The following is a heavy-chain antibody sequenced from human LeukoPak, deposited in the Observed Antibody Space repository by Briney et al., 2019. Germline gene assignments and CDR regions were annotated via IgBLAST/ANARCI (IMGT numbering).Heavy chain of an antibody. CDR3: TRVRDTTGYFVY. D-gene: IGHD3-22*01. CDR1: GYTFTNYT. CDR2: IDTNTGNP. Sequence: ASVKVSCKASGYTFTNYTINWVRLAPGQGLGWMGWIDTNTGNPTYAQGFAGRFVFSLDTSVTTTYLQISSLKAEDTAVYYCTRVRDTTGYFVYWGQGTLVPVFS. V-gene: IGHV7-4-1*02. J-gene: IGHJ4*02.